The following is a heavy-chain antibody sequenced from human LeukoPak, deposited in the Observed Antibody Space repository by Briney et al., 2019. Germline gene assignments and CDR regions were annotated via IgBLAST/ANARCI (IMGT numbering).Heavy chain of an antibody. CDR1: GGSFSGYY. CDR3: ARGALDIVVVPAAHKGYNWFDP. V-gene: IGHV4-34*01. Sequence: SETLSLTCAVYGGSFSGYYWSWIRQPPGKGLEWIGEINHSGSTNYNPSLKSRVTISVDTSKNHFSLKLSSVTAADTAVYYCARGALDIVVVPAAHKGYNWFDPWGQGTLVTVSS. CDR2: INHSGST. J-gene: IGHJ5*02. D-gene: IGHD2-2*01.